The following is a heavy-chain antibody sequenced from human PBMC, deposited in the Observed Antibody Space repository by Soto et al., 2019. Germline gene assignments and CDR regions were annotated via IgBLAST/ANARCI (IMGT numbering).Heavy chain of an antibody. V-gene: IGHV4-34*01. CDR2: INHSGST. D-gene: IGHD3-3*02. CDR3: ARVGVALRW. CDR1: GGSFSGYY. Sequence: PSETLSLTCAVYGGSFSGYYWSWIRQPPGKGLEWIGEINHSGSTNYNPSLKSRVTISVVTSKNQFSLKLSSVTAADTAVYYCARVGVALRWWGQGTLVTVSS. J-gene: IGHJ4*02.